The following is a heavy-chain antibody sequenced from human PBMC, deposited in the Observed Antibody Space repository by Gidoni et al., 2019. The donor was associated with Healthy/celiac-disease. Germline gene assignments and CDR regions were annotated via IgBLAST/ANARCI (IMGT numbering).Heavy chain of an antibody. V-gene: IGHV3-23*01. CDR3: RGDGSGSHYFDY. CDR1: GFPFSSYA. D-gene: IGHD3-10*01. J-gene: IGHJ4*02. CDR2: ISGSGGST. Sequence: EVQLLASGGGLVQPGGSLDPPFAASGFPFSSYAMSWVRQAPGKGLEWVSAISGSGGSTYYADSVKGRFTISRDNSKNTLYLQMNSLRAEDTAVYYCRGDGSGSHYFDYWGQGTLVTVSS.